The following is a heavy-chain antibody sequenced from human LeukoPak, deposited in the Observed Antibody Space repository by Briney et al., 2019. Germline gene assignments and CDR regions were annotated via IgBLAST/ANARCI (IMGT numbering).Heavy chain of an antibody. CDR3: ARDGDTWEALGVNY. D-gene: IGHD1-26*01. CDR1: GGSISSSSYY. V-gene: IGHV4-39*02. Sequence: NPSETLSLTCTVSGGSISSSSYYWGWIRQPPGKGLEWIGSIYYSGSTYYNPSLKSRITISVDTSKNQFSLKLSSVTAADTAVYYCARDGDTWEALGVNYWGQGTLVTVSS. J-gene: IGHJ4*02. CDR2: IYYSGST.